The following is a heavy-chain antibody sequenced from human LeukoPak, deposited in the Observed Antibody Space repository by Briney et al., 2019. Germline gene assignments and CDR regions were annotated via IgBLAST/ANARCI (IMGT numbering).Heavy chain of an antibody. CDR3: AGVVVPAAMRYYYYYMDV. D-gene: IGHD2-2*01. Sequence: SVKVSCKACGGTFSSYAISWVRQAPGQGLEWMGGIIPIFGTANYAQKFQGRVTITTDESTSTAYMELSSLRSEDTAVYYCAGVVVPAAMRYYYYYMDVWGKGTTVTVSS. CDR1: GGTFSSYA. V-gene: IGHV1-69*05. J-gene: IGHJ6*03. CDR2: IIPIFGTA.